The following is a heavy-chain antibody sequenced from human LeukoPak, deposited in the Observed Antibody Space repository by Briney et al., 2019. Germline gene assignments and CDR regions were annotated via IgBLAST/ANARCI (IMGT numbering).Heavy chain of an antibody. CDR2: ISSDGTNE. CDR3: ARDRIAVAGMGAFQH. Sequence: GGSLRLSCAASRFTFSTYAMHWVRQAPGKGLEWVAGISSDGTNEDHADSVKGRFTISRDNSKNTLYLQMNSLRAEDTAIYYCARDRIAVAGMGAFQHWGQGTLVTVSS. D-gene: IGHD6-19*01. CDR1: RFTFSTYA. J-gene: IGHJ1*01. V-gene: IGHV3-30-3*01.